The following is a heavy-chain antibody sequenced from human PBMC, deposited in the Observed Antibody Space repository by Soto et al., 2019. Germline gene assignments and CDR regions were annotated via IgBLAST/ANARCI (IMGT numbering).Heavy chain of an antibody. CDR2: LHSDGSTT. CDR1: GFIFSSYW. D-gene: IGHD3-10*01. V-gene: IGHV3-74*03. Sequence: SGESLKISCAASGFIFSSYWMHWVRQAPGKGLVWVSRLHSDGSTTTYADSVKGRFTISRDNAKNTLYLQMNSLRAEDTAVYYCAKGTYYYGSAPYYFDYWGQGTLVTVS. CDR3: AKGTYYYGSAPYYFDY. J-gene: IGHJ4*02.